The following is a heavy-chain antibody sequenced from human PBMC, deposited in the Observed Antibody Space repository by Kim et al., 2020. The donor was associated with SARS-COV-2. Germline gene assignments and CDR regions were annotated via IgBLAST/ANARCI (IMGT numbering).Heavy chain of an antibody. CDR3: AREGDYYFDD. CDR2: LRRDGAT. J-gene: IGHJ4*02. CDR1: GFTVSTSY. Sequence: GGSLRHSCAASGFTVSTSYLSWVRRAPGKGPEWVSILRRDGATHYADSVKGRFTISRDNSKNTLYLQLNSLRADDTAIYYCAREGDYYFDDWGQGTLVTVSS. V-gene: IGHV3-53*01.